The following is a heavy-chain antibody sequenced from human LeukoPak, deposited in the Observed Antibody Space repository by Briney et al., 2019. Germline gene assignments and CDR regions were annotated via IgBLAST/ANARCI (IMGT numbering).Heavy chain of an antibody. Sequence: SETLSLTCTVSGGSISSYYWSWIRQPPGKGLEWIGYIYYSGSTNYNPSLKSRVTISVDTSKNQFSLKLSSVTAADTAVYYCARDLGGFRYCSGGSCYPPYDAFDIWGQGTMVTVSS. CDR3: ARDLGGFRYCSGGSCYPPYDAFDI. J-gene: IGHJ3*02. CDR1: GGSISSYY. V-gene: IGHV4-59*12. D-gene: IGHD2-15*01. CDR2: IYYSGST.